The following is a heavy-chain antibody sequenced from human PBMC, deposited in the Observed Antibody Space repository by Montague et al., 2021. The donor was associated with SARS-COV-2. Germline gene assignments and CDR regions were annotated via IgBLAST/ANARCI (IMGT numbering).Heavy chain of an antibody. CDR1: GFSLSTSAMS. J-gene: IGHJ6*02. CDR2: IDWDNDK. Sequence: PALVKPTQTLTLTCSFSGFSLSTSAMSVTWIRQPPGKALEWLARIDWDNDKYYSTSLKARLTISKDTSKNQVVLTLTNVDPFDTATYYCARIVSVVVPGDVPQRYYFGMDVWGQGTTVIVSS. D-gene: IGHD3-16*02. V-gene: IGHV2-70*11. CDR3: ARIVSVVVPGDVPQRYYFGMDV.